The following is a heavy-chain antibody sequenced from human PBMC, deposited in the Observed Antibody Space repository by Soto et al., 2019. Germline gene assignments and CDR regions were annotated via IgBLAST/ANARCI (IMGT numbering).Heavy chain of an antibody. CDR1: GFTFTNYG. CDR3: AKVWGPIPATVDDY. CDR2: ISYDGRKT. V-gene: IGHV3-30*18. J-gene: IGHJ4*02. Sequence: QVQLVESGGGVVQPGRSLRLSCAASGFTFTNYGMHWVRQAPGKGLEWVAVISYDGRKTYYADSVKGRFTISRDISKNTLYLQMNSLRAEDTAVYYCAKVWGPIPATVDDYWGQGTLVTVSS. D-gene: IGHD6-13*01.